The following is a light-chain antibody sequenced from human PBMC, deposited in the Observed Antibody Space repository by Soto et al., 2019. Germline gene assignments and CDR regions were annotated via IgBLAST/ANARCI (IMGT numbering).Light chain of an antibody. V-gene: IGKV3-20*01. Sequence: EIVLTQSPGTLSLSPGERATLSCRASQSVSINYLAWYQQKPGQPPRLLIYGASSRATGIPDRFSGSGSGTDVPLTISRLEPEAFALYYCQQYASSRTFGQWPKVEIK. CDR3: QQYASSRT. CDR1: QSVSINY. J-gene: IGKJ1*01. CDR2: GAS.